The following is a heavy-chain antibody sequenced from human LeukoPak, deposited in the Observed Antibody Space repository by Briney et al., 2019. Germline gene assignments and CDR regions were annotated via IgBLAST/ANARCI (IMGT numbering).Heavy chain of an antibody. D-gene: IGHD3-16*01. CDR3: AIFPRGRLRTPFDY. CDR2: ISHSGST. J-gene: IGHJ4*02. CDR1: GGSFSGYY. Sequence: SETLSLTCAVYGGSFSGYYWSWIRQPPGKGLEWIGEISHSGSTNYNPSLKSRVTISVDTSKNQFSLKLSSVTAADTAVYYSAIFPRGRLRTPFDYWGQGTLVTVSS. V-gene: IGHV4-34*01.